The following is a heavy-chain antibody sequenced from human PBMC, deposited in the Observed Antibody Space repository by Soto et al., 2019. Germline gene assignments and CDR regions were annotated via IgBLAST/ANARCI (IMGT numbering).Heavy chain of an antibody. CDR1: GDSISSTFW. Sequence: QVQLQQSGPGLVKPSGTLSLTCAVSGDSISSTFWWTWGRQPPGKGLEWIGEVYHSGSNSYNPSHQSRLTISVDKPNNQSYLQLSSMTSSDTAVYYSASRPARVVVTCRPCTSWGQGTPVPVTP. V-gene: IGHV4-4*02. CDR3: ASRPARVVVTCRPCTS. D-gene: IGHD2-21*02. J-gene: IGHJ5*02. CDR2: VYHSGSN.